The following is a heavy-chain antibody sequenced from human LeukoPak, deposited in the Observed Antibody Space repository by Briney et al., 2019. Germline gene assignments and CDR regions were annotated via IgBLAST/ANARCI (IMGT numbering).Heavy chain of an antibody. D-gene: IGHD3-9*01. CDR2: INAGNGNT. CDR3: ARGGRYFDPYRNYSMDV. V-gene: IGHV1-3*01. CDR1: GYTFTSYA. Sequence: ASVKVSCKASGYTFTSYAMHWVRQAPGQRLEWMGWINAGNGNTKYSQKFQGRVTITRDTSASTAYMELSSLRSEDTAVYYCARGGRYFDPYRNYSMDVWGKGTTVTVSS. J-gene: IGHJ6*04.